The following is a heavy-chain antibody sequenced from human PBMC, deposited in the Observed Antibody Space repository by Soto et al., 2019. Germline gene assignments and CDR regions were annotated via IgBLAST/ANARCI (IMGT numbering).Heavy chain of an antibody. CDR1: GFTFSSYA. Sequence: GSLRLSCAASGFTFSSYAMSWVRQAPGKGLEWVSAISGSGGSTYYADSVKGRFTISRDNSKNTLYLQMNSLRAEDTAVYYCAKGVGTIFGVVKASWYMDVWGKGTTVTVSS. V-gene: IGHV3-23*01. CDR3: AKGVGTIFGVVKASWYMDV. D-gene: IGHD3-3*01. CDR2: ISGSGGST. J-gene: IGHJ6*03.